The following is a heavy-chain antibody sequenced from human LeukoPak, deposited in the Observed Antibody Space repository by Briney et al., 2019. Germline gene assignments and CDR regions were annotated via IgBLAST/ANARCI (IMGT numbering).Heavy chain of an antibody. CDR1: GGSISSSNW. J-gene: IGHJ3*02. Sequence: SGTLSLTCAVSGGSISSSNWWSWVRQPPGKGLEWIGYIYYSGSTNYNPSLKSRVTISVDTSKNQFSLKLSSVTAADTAVYYCARHVVRLWPKGNAFDIWGQGTMVTVSS. CDR2: IYYSGST. V-gene: IGHV4-4*02. D-gene: IGHD2-21*01. CDR3: ARHVVRLWPKGNAFDI.